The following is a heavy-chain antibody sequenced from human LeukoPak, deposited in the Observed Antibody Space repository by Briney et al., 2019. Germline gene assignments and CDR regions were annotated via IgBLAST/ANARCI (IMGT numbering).Heavy chain of an antibody. D-gene: IGHD5-12*01. Sequence: SETLSLTCTVSGGSISGNCWSWIRQPPGKGLEWIACVYDSGSTIYNPSLRSRVTISVDTSKNQFSLKLSSVTAADTAVYYCASDSGYDYAAYWGQGTLVTVSS. V-gene: IGHV4-59*12. J-gene: IGHJ4*02. CDR3: ASDSGYDYAAY. CDR1: GGSISGNC. CDR2: VYDSGST.